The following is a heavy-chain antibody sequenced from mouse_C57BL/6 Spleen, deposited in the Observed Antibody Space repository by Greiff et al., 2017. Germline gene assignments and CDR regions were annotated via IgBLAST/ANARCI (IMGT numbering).Heavy chain of an antibody. CDR2: INPGSGGT. CDR1: GYAFTNYL. CDR3: ARSGYVGYAMDY. J-gene: IGHJ4*01. Sequence: QVQLQQSGAELVRPGTSVKVSCKASGYAFTNYLIEWVKQRPGQGLEWIGVINPGSGGTNYNEKFKGKATLTADKSSSTAYMQLSSLTSEDSAVYFCARSGYVGYAMDYWGQGTSVTVSS. V-gene: IGHV1-54*01. D-gene: IGHD3-1*01.